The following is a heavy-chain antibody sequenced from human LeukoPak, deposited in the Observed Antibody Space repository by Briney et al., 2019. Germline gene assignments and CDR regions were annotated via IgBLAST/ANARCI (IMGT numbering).Heavy chain of an antibody. CDR3: ARGHQPGIYDSSGYYFYYYYGMDV. V-gene: IGHV3-53*01. D-gene: IGHD3-22*01. CDR1: GFTVSSNY. Sequence: GGSLRLSCAASGFTVSSNYMSWVRRAPGKGLEWVSVIYSGGSTYYADSVKGRFTISRDNSKNTLYLQMNSLRAEDTAVYYCARGHQPGIYDSSGYYFYYYYGMDVWGQGTTVTVSS. J-gene: IGHJ6*02. CDR2: IYSGGST.